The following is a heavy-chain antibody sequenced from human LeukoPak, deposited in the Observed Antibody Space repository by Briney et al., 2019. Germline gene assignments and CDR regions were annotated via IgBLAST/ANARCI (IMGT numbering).Heavy chain of an antibody. CDR3: ARSRYTVVVPAAMDGAFDI. CDR1: GYTFTGYY. Sequence: ASVKVSCKASGYTFTGYYMHWVRQAPGQGLEWMGWINPNSGGTNYAQKFQGRVTMTRDTSISTAYMELSRLRSDDTAVYYCARSRYTVVVPAAMDGAFDIWGQGTMVTVSS. J-gene: IGHJ3*02. CDR2: INPNSGGT. D-gene: IGHD2-2*01. V-gene: IGHV1-2*02.